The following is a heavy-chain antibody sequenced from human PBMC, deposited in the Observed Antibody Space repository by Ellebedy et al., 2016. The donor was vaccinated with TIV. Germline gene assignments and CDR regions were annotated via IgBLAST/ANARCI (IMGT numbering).Heavy chain of an antibody. Sequence: SETLSLTCTVSGDTLSDSLHYWDWIRQSPGKGLEWIGSIYRTGSHYLNPSLKSRASISVLTSENRFYLKLSYVTAADTAVYYCARDYYDSSAYSSYNWFDPWGQGTLVTVSS. CDR1: GDTLSDSLHY. J-gene: IGHJ5*02. CDR2: IYRTGSH. CDR3: ARDYYDSSAYSSYNWFDP. V-gene: IGHV4-39*02. D-gene: IGHD3-22*01.